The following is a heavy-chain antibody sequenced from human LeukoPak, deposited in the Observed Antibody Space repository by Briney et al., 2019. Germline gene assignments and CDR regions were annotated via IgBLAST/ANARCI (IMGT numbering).Heavy chain of an antibody. D-gene: IGHD4-17*01. Sequence: GGSLRLSCAASGFTFSSYAMHWVRQAPGKGLEWVAVISYDGSNKYYADSVKGRFTISRDNSKNTLYLQMNSLRAEDTAVYYCARDYDYGDYVVGYWGQGTLVTVSS. V-gene: IGHV3-30-3*01. CDR1: GFTFSSYA. J-gene: IGHJ4*02. CDR2: ISYDGSNK. CDR3: ARDYDYGDYVVGY.